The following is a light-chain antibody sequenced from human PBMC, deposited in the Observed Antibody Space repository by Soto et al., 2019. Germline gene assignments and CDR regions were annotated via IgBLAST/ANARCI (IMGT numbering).Light chain of an antibody. J-gene: IGKJ1*01. CDR1: QGIGHD. CDR2: AAS. CDR3: LQDYRYPRT. V-gene: IGKV1-6*01. Sequence: AIQMTQSPSSLSASVGDRVIVTCRASQGIGHDLAWYQQQAGKPPKLLIYAASTLQSGVPSRFSGSGSATDFTLTIKNLQPGDSATYYCLQDYRYPRTFGQGTKVEV.